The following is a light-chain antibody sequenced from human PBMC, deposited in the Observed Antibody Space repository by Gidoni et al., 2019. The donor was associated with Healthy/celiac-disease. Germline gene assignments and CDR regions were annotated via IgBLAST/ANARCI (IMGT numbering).Light chain of an antibody. CDR1: QSLLHSNGYNY. V-gene: IGKV2-28*01. J-gene: IGKJ5*01. CDR2: LGS. Sequence: DMVMPHPPLPLPVTPGEPPSISCRSSQSLLHSNGYNYLDWYLQKPGQSPQLLIYLGSNRASGVPDRFSGSGSGTDFTLKISRVEAEDVGVYYCMQALQTPITFXXXTRLEIK. CDR3: MQALQTPIT.